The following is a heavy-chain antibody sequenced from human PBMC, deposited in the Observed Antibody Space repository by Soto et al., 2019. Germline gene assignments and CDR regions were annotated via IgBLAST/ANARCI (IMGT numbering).Heavy chain of an antibody. CDR1: GFIFSDHY. J-gene: IGHJ4*02. CDR2: IKNKANSYTT. D-gene: IGHD1-26*01. Sequence: QLVESGGGLVQPGGSLRLSCAASGFIFSDHYMDWVRQAPGKGLEWVGRIKNKANSYTTEYAASVKGRFTISRDDSKNSLYLQMNSLKTEDTAVYYCTRISLVGATGGRYFDYWGQGTLLTVSS. V-gene: IGHV3-72*01. CDR3: TRISLVGATGGRYFDY.